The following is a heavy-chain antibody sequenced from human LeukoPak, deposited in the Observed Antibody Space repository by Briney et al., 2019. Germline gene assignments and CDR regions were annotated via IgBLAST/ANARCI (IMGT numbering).Heavy chain of an antibody. J-gene: IGHJ4*02. V-gene: IGHV4-34*01. Sequence: PSETLSLTCSVYGGSFADYFWTWIRQSPGKGLEWIGEINDYTGDTKYNPSLNSRVSISLEKSKNQFSLELRSVTAADTAVYYCARDGLGSDYAPWIDWGRGILVTVSS. CDR1: GGSFADYF. CDR3: ARDGLGSDYAPWID. CDR2: INDYTGDT. D-gene: IGHD5-12*01.